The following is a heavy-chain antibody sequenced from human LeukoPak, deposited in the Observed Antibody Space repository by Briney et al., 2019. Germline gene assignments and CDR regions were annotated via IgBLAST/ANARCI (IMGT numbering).Heavy chain of an antibody. CDR2: IYYSGST. D-gene: IGHD3-10*01. CDR3: ARDANYYGSRWFDP. V-gene: IGHV4-59*01. CDR1: GGSISSYY. J-gene: IGHJ5*02. Sequence: PSGTLSLTCTVSGGSISSYYWSWIRQPPGKGLEWIGYIYYSGSTNYNPSLKSRVTISVDTSKNQFSLKLSSVTAADTAVYYCARDANYYGSRWFDPWGQGTLVTVSS.